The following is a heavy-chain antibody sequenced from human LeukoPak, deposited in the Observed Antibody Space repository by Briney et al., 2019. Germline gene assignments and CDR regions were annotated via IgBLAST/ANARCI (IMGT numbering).Heavy chain of an antibody. V-gene: IGHV4-59*08. CDR2: IYYSGST. Sequence: SETLSLTCTDSGGSISNYYWSWIRQPPGKGLEWIEYIYYSGSTNYNPSLKSRVTISVDTSKNQFSLKLSSVTAADTAVYYCARLFSDYYHSSGLDYWGQGTLVTVSS. CDR1: GGSISNYY. J-gene: IGHJ4*02. CDR3: ARLFSDYYHSSGLDY. D-gene: IGHD3-22*01.